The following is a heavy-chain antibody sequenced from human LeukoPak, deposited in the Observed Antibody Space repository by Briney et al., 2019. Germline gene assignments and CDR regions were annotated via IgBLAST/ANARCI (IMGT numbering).Heavy chain of an antibody. J-gene: IGHJ3*02. CDR1: GYTFTSYD. Sequence: ASVKVSCKASGYTFTSYDINWVRQATGQGLEWLGWMNPNSGNTGYAQKFQGRVTMTRNTSISTAYMELSSLRSEDTAVYYCARGYTDYGDFLAFDIWGQGTLVTVSS. CDR3: ARGYTDYGDFLAFDI. D-gene: IGHD4-17*01. V-gene: IGHV1-8*01. CDR2: MNPNSGNT.